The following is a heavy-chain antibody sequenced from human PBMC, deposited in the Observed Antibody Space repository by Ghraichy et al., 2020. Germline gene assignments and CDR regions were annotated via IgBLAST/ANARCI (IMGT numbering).Heavy chain of an antibody. Sequence: SETLSLTCAVYGGSFSGYYWSWIRQPPGKGLEWIGEINHSGSTNYNPSLKSRVTISVDTSKNQFSLKLSSVTAADTAVYYCASIIAAAEGYWGQGTLVTVSS. CDR1: GGSFSGYY. D-gene: IGHD6-13*01. J-gene: IGHJ4*02. V-gene: IGHV4-34*01. CDR3: ASIIAAAEGY. CDR2: INHSGST.